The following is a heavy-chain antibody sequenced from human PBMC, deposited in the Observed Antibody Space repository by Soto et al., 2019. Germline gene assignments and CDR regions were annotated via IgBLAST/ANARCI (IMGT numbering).Heavy chain of an antibody. D-gene: IGHD4-17*01. CDR1: GFTFSSYG. V-gene: IGHV3-30*18. CDR2: ISYDGSNK. CDR3: AKDDDYGHYY. J-gene: IGHJ4*02. Sequence: QVQLVESGGGVVQPGRSLRLSCAASGFTFSSYGMHWVRQAPGKGLEWVAVISYDGSNKYYADSVKGRFTISRDNSKNTLYLQMNSLRAEDTAVYYCAKDDDYGHYYWGQGTLVTVSS.